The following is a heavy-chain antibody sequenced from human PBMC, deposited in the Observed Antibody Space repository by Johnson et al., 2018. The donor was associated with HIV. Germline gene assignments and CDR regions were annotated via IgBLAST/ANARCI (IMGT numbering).Heavy chain of an antibody. Sequence: QVQVVESGGGLVQPGGSLRLSCATSGFTFSNFGMHWVRQAPGTGLEWVAVISYDGSNKYYAEFVKGRFTISRDNSKNTLSLQMNSLRAEDTAVYYCATGYSGSPLGDTFDIWGQGTMVTVSS. V-gene: IGHV3-30*03. J-gene: IGHJ3*02. D-gene: IGHD1-26*01. CDR1: GFTFSNFG. CDR3: ATGYSGSPLGDTFDI. CDR2: ISYDGSNK.